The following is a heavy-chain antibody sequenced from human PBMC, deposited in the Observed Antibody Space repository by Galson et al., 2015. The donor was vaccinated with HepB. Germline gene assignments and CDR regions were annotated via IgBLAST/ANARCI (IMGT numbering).Heavy chain of an antibody. Sequence: SLRLSCAASGFTFSSYAMHWVRQAPGKGLEWVAVISYDGSNKYYADSVKGRFTISRDNSKNTLYLQMNSLRGEDTAVYYCAREEKVPYSSSDQHPPGYWGQGTLVTVSS. J-gene: IGHJ4*02. V-gene: IGHV3-30*04. CDR3: AREEKVPYSSSDQHPPGY. CDR1: GFTFSSYA. CDR2: ISYDGSNK. D-gene: IGHD6-13*01.